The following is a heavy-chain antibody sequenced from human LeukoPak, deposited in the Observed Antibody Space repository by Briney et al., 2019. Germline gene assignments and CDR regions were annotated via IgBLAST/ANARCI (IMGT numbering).Heavy chain of an antibody. J-gene: IGHJ4*02. CDR1: GGSISSYY. CDR2: INHSGST. Sequence: SETLSLTCTVSGGSISSYYWSWIRQPPGKGLEWIGEINHSGSTNYNPSLKSRVTISLDTSKNQFSLKLSSVTAADTAVYYCARLNGDYWGQGTLVTVSS. D-gene: IGHD1-1*01. CDR3: ARLNGDY. V-gene: IGHV4-59*08.